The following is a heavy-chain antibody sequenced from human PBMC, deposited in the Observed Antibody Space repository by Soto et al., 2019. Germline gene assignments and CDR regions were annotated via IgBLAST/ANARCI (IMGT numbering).Heavy chain of an antibody. CDR2: IYSGGST. V-gene: IGHV3-66*01. Sequence: PGGSLRLSCAASGFTVSSNYMSWVRQAPGKGLEWVSVIYSGGSTYYADSVKGRFTISRDNSKNTLYLQMNSLRAEDTAVYYCAKVPIGFDAVLDFSAQGSSVIGSS. CDR1: GFTVSSNY. D-gene: IGHD3-9*01. J-gene: IGHJ6*02. CDR3: AKVPIGFDAVLDF.